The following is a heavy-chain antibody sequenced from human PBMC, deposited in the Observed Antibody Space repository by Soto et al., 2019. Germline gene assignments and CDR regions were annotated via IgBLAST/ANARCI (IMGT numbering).Heavy chain of an antibody. Sequence: QVQLVESGGGVVQPGRSLRLSCAASGFTFSSYAMHWVRQAPGKGLEWVAVISYDGSNKYYADSVKGRFTISRDNSKNTLYLQMNSLRAEDTAVCYCARAPDRVVVAAIIDYWGQGTLVTVSS. J-gene: IGHJ4*02. CDR1: GFTFSSYA. V-gene: IGHV3-30-3*01. CDR2: ISYDGSNK. CDR3: ARAPDRVVVAAIIDY. D-gene: IGHD2-15*01.